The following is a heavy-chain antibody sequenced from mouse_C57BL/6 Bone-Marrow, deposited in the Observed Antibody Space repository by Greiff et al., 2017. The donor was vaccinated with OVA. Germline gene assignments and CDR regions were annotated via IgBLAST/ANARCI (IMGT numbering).Heavy chain of an antibody. Sequence: EVQLVESGPGMVKPSQSLSLTCTVTGYSITSGYDWHWIRHFPGNKLEWMGYISYSGSTNYNPSLKSRISITHDTSKNHFFLKLNSVTTEDTATYDCAGGGGLRGPYAMDYWGQGTSVTVSS. CDR1: GYSITSGYD. J-gene: IGHJ4*01. D-gene: IGHD2-4*01. V-gene: IGHV3-1*01. CDR3: AGGGGLRGPYAMDY. CDR2: ISYSGST.